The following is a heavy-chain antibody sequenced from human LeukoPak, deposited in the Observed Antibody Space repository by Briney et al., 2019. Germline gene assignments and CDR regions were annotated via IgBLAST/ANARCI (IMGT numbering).Heavy chain of an antibody. CDR2: FKTNYNQV. CDR3: ARSVPDYTRFDF. CDR1: GFTFSDYA. J-gene: IGHJ4*02. V-gene: IGHV3-23*05. D-gene: IGHD4-11*01. Sequence: PGGSLRLSCAASGFTFSDYAMNWVRQAPGKGLEWVSTFKTNYNQVYYAESVRGRFTISTDNSKNTAYLQMNGLRVEDTALYYCARSVPDYTRFDFWGQGALVTVSS.